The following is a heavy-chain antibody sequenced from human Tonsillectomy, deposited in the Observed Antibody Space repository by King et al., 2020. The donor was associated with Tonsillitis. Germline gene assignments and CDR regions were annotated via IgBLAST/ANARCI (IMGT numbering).Heavy chain of an antibody. CDR2: IDPSDSYT. Sequence: QLVQSGAEVKKPGESLRISCKGSEYSFTSYWISWVRQMPGKGLEWMGRIDPSDSYTNYSPSFQGHVTISADKSISTAYLQWSSLKASDTAMYYCARHSPYYYDSSAFYSWGQGTLVTVSS. V-gene: IGHV5-10-1*03. J-gene: IGHJ4*02. CDR1: EYSFTSYW. CDR3: ARHSPYYYDSSAFYS. D-gene: IGHD3-22*01.